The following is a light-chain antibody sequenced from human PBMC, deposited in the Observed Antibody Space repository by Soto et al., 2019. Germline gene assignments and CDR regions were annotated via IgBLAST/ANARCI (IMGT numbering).Light chain of an antibody. Sequence: QSLLAHPASVSGSPGQSITISCTGTSSDVGAYKYVSWYQQHPGKVPKLIIYGVSNRPSGVSNRFSGSKSGNTAFLTISGLQPEDEADYYCSSFTGTTTLDVFGTGTKVTVL. CDR3: SSFTGTTTLDV. CDR1: SSDVGAYKY. CDR2: GVS. J-gene: IGLJ1*01. V-gene: IGLV2-14*03.